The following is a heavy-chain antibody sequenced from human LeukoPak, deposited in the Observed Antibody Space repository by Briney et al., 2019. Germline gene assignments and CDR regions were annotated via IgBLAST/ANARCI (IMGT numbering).Heavy chain of an antibody. D-gene: IGHD3-3*01. J-gene: IGHJ4*02. CDR1: GFTFSSYW. CDR2: INSDGSST. CDR3: ATDRGWRTSGYYLYYFEY. V-gene: IGHV3-74*01. Sequence: GGSLRLSCAASGFTFSSYWMHWVRQAPGKGLVWVSRINSDGSSTSYADSVKGRFTISRDNAMNSLYLQMSSLRAEDTAVYYCATDRGWRTSGYYLYYFEYWGQGTLVTYSS.